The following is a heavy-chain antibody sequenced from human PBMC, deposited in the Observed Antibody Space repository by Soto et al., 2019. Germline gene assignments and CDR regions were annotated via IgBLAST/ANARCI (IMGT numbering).Heavy chain of an antibody. CDR1: GGSISSSSYY. D-gene: IGHD6-13*01. CDR3: ARHRLAAAGPFYCCMDV. Sequence: QLQLQESGPGLVKPSETLSLTCTVSGGSISSSSYYWGWIRQPPGKGLEWIGSIYYSGSTYYNPSLKSRVTRSVDTSKNQFAVKLSSVTAADTAVYYWARHRLAAAGPFYCCMDVWGQGTTVTVSS. J-gene: IGHJ6*02. CDR2: IYYSGST. V-gene: IGHV4-39*01.